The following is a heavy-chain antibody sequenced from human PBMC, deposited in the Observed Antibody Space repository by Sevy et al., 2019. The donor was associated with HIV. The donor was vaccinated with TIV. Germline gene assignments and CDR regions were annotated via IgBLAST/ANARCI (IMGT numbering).Heavy chain of an antibody. CDR3: ASGKGYTGSYYYYGMDV. V-gene: IGHV3-7*01. CDR2: IKQDGSEK. Sequence: GGSLRLSCAASGFTFSSYWMSWVRQAPGKGLECVANIKQDGSEKYYVDSVKGRFTISRDNAKNSLYLQMNSLRAEDTAVYYCASGKGYTGSYYYYGMDVWGQGTTVTVSS. D-gene: IGHD6-13*01. J-gene: IGHJ6*02. CDR1: GFTFSSYW.